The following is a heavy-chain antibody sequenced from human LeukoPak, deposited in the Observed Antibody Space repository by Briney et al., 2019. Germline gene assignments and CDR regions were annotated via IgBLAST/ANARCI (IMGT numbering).Heavy chain of an antibody. CDR2: ISASGGST. D-gene: IGHD3-22*01. CDR3: AKGFYDNSASGVFDI. V-gene: IGHV3-23*01. CDR1: GFTFSSFA. Sequence: GGSLRLSCAASGFTFSSFATSWVRQAPGKGLEWVSGISASGGSTYYADSVKGRFTISGDNSKNTLYLQMNSLRAEDTAVYYCAKGFYDNSASGVFDIWGQGTMVTVPS. J-gene: IGHJ3*02.